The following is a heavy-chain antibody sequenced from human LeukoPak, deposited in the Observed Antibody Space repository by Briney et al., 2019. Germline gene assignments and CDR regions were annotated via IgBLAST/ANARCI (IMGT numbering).Heavy chain of an antibody. CDR2: IYYSGST. V-gene: IGHV4-31*03. CDR1: GGSISSGGYY. CDR3: ARGARVWFGAGYYFDY. Sequence: PSEILSLTCTVSGGSISSGGYYWSWIRQHPGKGLEWIGYIYYSGSTYYNPSLKSRVTISVDTSKNQFSLKLSSVTAADTAVYYCARGARVWFGAGYYFDYWGQGTLVTVSS. D-gene: IGHD3-10*01. J-gene: IGHJ4*02.